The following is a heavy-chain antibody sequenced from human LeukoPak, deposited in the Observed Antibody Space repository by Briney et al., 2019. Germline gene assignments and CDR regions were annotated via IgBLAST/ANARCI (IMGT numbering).Heavy chain of an antibody. CDR1: GGSIGSYF. D-gene: IGHD4-17*01. V-gene: IGHV4-59*01. CDR3: ARDRRGYGDPSDC. J-gene: IGHJ4*02. Sequence: SETLSLTCTVSGGSIGSYFWYWIRQPPGKGLEWIGYIYYSGSTNYDPSLKSRVTISVDTSKNQFSLKLSSVTAADTAVYYCARDRRGYGDPSDCWGQGILVTVSP. CDR2: IYYSGST.